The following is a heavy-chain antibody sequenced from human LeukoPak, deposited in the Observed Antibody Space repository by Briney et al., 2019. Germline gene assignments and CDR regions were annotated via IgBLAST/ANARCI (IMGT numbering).Heavy chain of an antibody. Sequence: PGGSLRLSCAASGFTFSNHAMSWVRQGPGKGLQWVSSVSRTGDRTYYADSVKGQFTISRDNSKNTLYLQINSLRAEDTAVYYCAKRRGENFFFDLWGLGAQVTVSS. D-gene: IGHD3-16*01. CDR2: VSRTGDRT. J-gene: IGHJ4*02. CDR1: GFTFSNHA. V-gene: IGHV3-23*01. CDR3: AKRRGENFFFDL.